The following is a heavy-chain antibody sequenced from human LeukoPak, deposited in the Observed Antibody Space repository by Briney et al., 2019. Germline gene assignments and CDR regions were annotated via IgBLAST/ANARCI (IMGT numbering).Heavy chain of an antibody. V-gene: IGHV1-69*13. CDR2: IIPIFGTA. D-gene: IGHD6-19*01. CDR3: ARDSQYSSGWYGYYYYHGMDV. Sequence: SVKVSCKASGGTFSSYAISWVRQAPGQGLEWMGGIIPIFGTANYAQKFQGRVTITADESTSTAYMELSSLRSEDTAVYYCARDSQYSSGWYGYYYYHGMDVWGQGTTITVSS. J-gene: IGHJ6*02. CDR1: GGTFSSYA.